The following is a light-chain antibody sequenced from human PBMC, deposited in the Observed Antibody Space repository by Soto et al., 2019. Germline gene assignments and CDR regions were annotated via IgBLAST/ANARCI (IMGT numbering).Light chain of an antibody. J-gene: IGKJ5*01. Sequence: IQLTQSPSSLSASIGDRVTITCRASQGISSFLAWYQQKPGKAPKLLIYAASTLQSGIPSRFSDSGSGTDFTLDIRSHQREDFSTYYCQQLNIDSYPITFGQGTRLEIK. V-gene: IGKV1-9*01. CDR2: AAS. CDR1: QGISSF. CDR3: QQLNIDSYPIT.